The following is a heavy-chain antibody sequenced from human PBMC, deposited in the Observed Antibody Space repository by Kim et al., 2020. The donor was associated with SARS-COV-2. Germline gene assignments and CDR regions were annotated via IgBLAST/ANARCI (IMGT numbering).Heavy chain of an antibody. CDR3: AKDHRGFGELLSNYYYYYGMDV. V-gene: IGHV3-9*01. D-gene: IGHD3-10*01. J-gene: IGHJ6*02. CDR1: GFTFDDYA. Sequence: GGSLRLSCAASGFTFDDYAMHWVRQAPGKGLEWVSGISWNSGSIGYADSVKGRFTISRDNAKNSLYLQMNSLRAEDTALYYCAKDHRGFGELLSNYYYYYGMDVWGQGTTVTVSS. CDR2: ISWNSGSI.